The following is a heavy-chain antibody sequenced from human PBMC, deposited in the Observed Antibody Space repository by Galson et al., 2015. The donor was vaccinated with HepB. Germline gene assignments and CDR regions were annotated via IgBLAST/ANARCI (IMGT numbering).Heavy chain of an antibody. CDR2: FDPEDGET. CDR3: ATRGPWEDSSGYISRVDY. V-gene: IGHV1-24*01. D-gene: IGHD3-22*01. J-gene: IGHJ4*02. Sequence: SVKVSCKVYGYTLTELSMHWVRQAPGKGLEWMGGFDPEDGETIYAQKFQGRVTMTEDTSTDTAYMELSSLRSEDTAVYYCATRGPWEDSSGYISRVDYWGQGTLVTVSS. CDR1: GYTLTELS.